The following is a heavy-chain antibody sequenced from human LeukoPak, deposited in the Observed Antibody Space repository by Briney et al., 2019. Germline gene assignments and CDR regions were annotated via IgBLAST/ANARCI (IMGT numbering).Heavy chain of an antibody. V-gene: IGHV4-31*03. J-gene: IGHJ5*02. CDR3: ARVGGYRNWFDP. CDR2: IYYSGST. D-gene: IGHD6-13*01. CDR1: GGSISSGGHY. Sequence: PSQTLSLTCTVSGGSISSGGHYWSWIRQHPGKGLEWIGYIYYSGSTYYNPSLKSRVTISVDTSKNQFSLKLSSVTAADTAVYYCARVGGYRNWFDPWGQGTLVTVSS.